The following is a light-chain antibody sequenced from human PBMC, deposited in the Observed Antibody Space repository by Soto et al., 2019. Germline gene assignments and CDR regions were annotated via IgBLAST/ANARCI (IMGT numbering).Light chain of an antibody. J-gene: IGLJ2*01. Sequence: QSALTQPPSASGSPGQSVTISCIGTSSDVGGYNYVSWYQQHPGKAPKLMIYEVSKRPSGVPDRFSGSKSGNTASLTVSGLQAADEADYYCSSYAASNKLGVFGGGTKLPVL. V-gene: IGLV2-8*01. CDR1: SSDVGGYNY. CDR3: SSYAASNKLGV. CDR2: EVS.